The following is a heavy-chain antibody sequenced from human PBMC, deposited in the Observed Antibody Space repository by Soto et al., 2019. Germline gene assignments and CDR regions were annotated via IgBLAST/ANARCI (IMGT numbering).Heavy chain of an antibody. V-gene: IGHV4-59*08. D-gene: IGHD6-13*01. CDR2: IYYSGST. Sequence: QVQLQESGPGLVKPSETLSLTCTVSGGSISSYYWSWIRQPPGKGLEWIGYIYYSGSTNYNPSLKSRVIISVDTSKNQFSLKLSSVTAADTAVYYCARHREAAGIYRAFDIWGQGTMVTVSS. CDR3: ARHREAAGIYRAFDI. CDR1: GGSISSYY. J-gene: IGHJ3*02.